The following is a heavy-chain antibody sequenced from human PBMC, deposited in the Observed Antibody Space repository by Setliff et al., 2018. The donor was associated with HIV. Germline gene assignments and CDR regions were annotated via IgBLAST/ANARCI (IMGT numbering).Heavy chain of an antibody. D-gene: IGHD3-22*01. J-gene: IGHJ4*02. CDR2: ISGSGGST. V-gene: IGHV3-23*01. Sequence: PGGSLRLSCAASGFTFSDYAMSWVRQAPGKGLEWVSVISGSGGSTYYADSVKGRLTISRDISKNTLYLQMNGLRAEDTAIYYCTRDSYFYDGSDYHYRHFDDWGQGTLVTVSS. CDR1: GFTFSDYA. CDR3: TRDSYFYDGSDYHYRHFDD.